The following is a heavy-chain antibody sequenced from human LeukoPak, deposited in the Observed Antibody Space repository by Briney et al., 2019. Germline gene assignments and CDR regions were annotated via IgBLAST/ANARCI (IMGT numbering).Heavy chain of an antibody. J-gene: IGHJ4*02. D-gene: IGHD6-13*01. CDR2: IIPILGIA. CDR1: GGTFSSYA. Sequence: ASVKVSCKASGGTFSSYAISWVRQAPGQGLEWMGRIIPILGIANYAQKFQGRVTITADKSTSTAYMELSSLRSEDTAVYYCARDISSSSWFLPFDYWGQGTLVTVSS. V-gene: IGHV1-69*04. CDR3: ARDISSSSWFLPFDY.